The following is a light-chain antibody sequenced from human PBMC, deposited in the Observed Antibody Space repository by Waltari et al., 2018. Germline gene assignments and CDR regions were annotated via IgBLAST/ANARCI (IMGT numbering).Light chain of an antibody. V-gene: IGKV4-1*01. CDR2: WAA. J-gene: IGKJ3*01. Sequence: DIVVTPSPDSLSVSLGERATINCTSSQSVLYRSSNKNFLAWYQQKPGQPPKLLIYWAATRESGVPDRFSGSGSGTDFTLTISSLQAEDVAVYYCQQYYSTIFTFGPGTKVDIK. CDR3: QQYYSTIFT. CDR1: QSVLYRSSNKNF.